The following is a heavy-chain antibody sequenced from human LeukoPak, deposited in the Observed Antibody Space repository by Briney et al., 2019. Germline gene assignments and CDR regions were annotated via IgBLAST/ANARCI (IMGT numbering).Heavy chain of an antibody. CDR1: GFTFSSYG. J-gene: IGHJ4*02. D-gene: IGHD2-2*01. V-gene: IGHV3-30*02. Sequence: PGGSLRLSCAASGFTFSSYGMHWVRQAPGKGLEWVAFIRYDGSNKYYADSVKGRFTISRDNSKNTLYLQMNSLRAEDTAVYYCARDICSSTSCFQGRFDYWGQGTLVTVSS. CDR2: IRYDGSNK. CDR3: ARDICSSTSCFQGRFDY.